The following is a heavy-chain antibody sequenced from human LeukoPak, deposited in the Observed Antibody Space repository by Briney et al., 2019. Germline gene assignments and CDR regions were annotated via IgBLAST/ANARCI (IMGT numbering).Heavy chain of an antibody. Sequence: SETLSLTCTVSGDSISVYYWTWIRQPAGKGLEWIGRIYTSGSANYNPSLKSRVTMSVDTSKNQFSLRLTSVTAADTAVYYCASSNSNYDDYWGQGTLVTVSS. J-gene: IGHJ4*02. CDR1: GDSISVYY. CDR2: IYTSGSA. CDR3: ASSNSNYDDY. V-gene: IGHV4-4*07. D-gene: IGHD4-11*01.